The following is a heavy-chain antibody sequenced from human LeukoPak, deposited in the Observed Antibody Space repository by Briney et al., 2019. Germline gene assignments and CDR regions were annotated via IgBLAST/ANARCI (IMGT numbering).Heavy chain of an antibody. Sequence: PSETLSLTCTVSGGSISSYYWSWIRQPPGKGLEWIGFDYDSGSPNYNPSLKSRVTISVDTSKNQFSLRLTSVTAADTAVYYCARDLGSYGLYYVDVWGKGTPVTVSS. CDR1: GGSISSYY. J-gene: IGHJ6*03. V-gene: IGHV4-59*01. CDR3: ARDLGSYGLYYVDV. D-gene: IGHD3-16*01. CDR2: DYDSGSP.